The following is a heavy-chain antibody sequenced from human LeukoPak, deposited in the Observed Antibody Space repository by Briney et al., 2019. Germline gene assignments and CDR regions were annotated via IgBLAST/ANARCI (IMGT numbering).Heavy chain of an antibody. J-gene: IGHJ5*02. D-gene: IGHD2-15*01. V-gene: IGHV3-15*01. CDR3: TTGYCSGGSCYSYNWFDP. CDR2: IKSNTAGGTT. Sequence: GGALRLSSALSGFTFSNTWRSGVRQAPGRGLGRVVRIKSNTAGGTTDYAAPVKGRFTISRDDSKNTLYLQMNSLKTEDTAVYHCTTGYCSGGSCYSYNWFDPWGQGTLVTVSS. CDR1: GFTFSNTW.